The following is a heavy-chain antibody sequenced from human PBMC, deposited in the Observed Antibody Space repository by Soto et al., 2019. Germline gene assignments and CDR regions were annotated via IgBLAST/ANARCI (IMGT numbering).Heavy chain of an antibody. D-gene: IGHD2-8*01. CDR1: GYSVTGYW. CDR3: ATSGGPQWAPFDY. J-gene: IGHJ4*02. V-gene: IGHV5-51*01. Sequence: GESLKISCKGSGYSVTGYWIGWVRQMPGKGLEWMGIIYPGDSDTRYSPSFQGQVTISADKSISTAYLQWSSLKASDTAMYYCATSGGPQWAPFDYWGQGSLVTVSS. CDR2: IYPGDSDT.